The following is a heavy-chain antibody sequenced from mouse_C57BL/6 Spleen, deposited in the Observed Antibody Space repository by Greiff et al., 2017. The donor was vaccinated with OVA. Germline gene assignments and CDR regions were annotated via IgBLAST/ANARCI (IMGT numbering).Heavy chain of an antibody. J-gene: IGHJ2*01. Sequence: QVQLQQPGAELVKPGASVKLSCQASASPFTSYWLHWVKPRPGQGLEWIGMSHPNSGSTNYNAKFRSNATLTVDKSSSTASMQHSSLTSEDSAVYYCARTDDWGQGTTLTVSS. CDR1: ASPFTSYW. CDR3: ARTDD. CDR2: SHPNSGST. V-gene: IGHV1-64*01.